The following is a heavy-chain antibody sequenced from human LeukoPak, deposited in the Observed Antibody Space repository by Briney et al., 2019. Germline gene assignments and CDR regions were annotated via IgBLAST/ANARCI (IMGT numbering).Heavy chain of an antibody. CDR1: GYTFTSYG. J-gene: IGHJ6*02. CDR2: ISAYNGNT. V-gene: IGHV1-18*01. Sequence: ASVKVSCKASGYTFTSYGISWVRQAPGQGLEWMGWISAYNGNTNYAQKLQGRVTMTTDTSTSTAYMELRSLRSDDTAVYYCARDLAVAGTLTENYYYYGMDVWGQGTRSPSP. CDR3: ARDLAVAGTLTENYYYYGMDV. D-gene: IGHD6-19*01.